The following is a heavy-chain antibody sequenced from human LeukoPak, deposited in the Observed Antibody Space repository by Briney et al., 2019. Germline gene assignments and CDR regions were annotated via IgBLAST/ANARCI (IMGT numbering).Heavy chain of an antibody. D-gene: IGHD2-2*03. V-gene: IGHV4-39*01. CDR1: GDSISSSNHY. CDR3: ARHGYCSSTSCYPDF. CDR2: IHYSGST. Sequence: SETLSLTCTVSGDSISSSNHYWGWPRQPPGEGREWVAIIHYSGSTDYNPSLKSRVTISVDTSKNQLSLKLRFVTAADAAVYYCARHGYCSSTSCYPDFWGQGTLVTVSS. J-gene: IGHJ4*02.